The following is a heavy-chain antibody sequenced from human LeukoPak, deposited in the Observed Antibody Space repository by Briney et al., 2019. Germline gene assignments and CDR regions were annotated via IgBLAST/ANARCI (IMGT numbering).Heavy chain of an antibody. CDR1: GYTFTNFG. CDR3: ARDYKYYDNSGYHCFDY. D-gene: IGHD3-22*01. J-gene: IGHJ4*02. Sequence: VASVKVSCKASGYTFTNFGISWVRQAPGQGLEWMGWISGYDGDTNFAQKFQSRVSMTSDTSTNTAYMELRSLRSDDTAVYYCARDYKYYDNSGYHCFDYWGQGTLVTVSP. V-gene: IGHV1-18*01. CDR2: ISGYDGDT.